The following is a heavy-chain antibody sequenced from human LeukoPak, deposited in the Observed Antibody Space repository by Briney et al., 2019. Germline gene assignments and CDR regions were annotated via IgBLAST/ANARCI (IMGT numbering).Heavy chain of an antibody. J-gene: IGHJ4*02. V-gene: IGHV3-53*01. D-gene: IGHD3-22*01. CDR1: GFTVSSNY. CDR3: ARNCYDSSGYDYAFDY. Sequence: GGSLRLSCAASGFTVSSNYMSWVRQAPGKGLEWGSVIYSGGSTYYADSVKGRFTISRDNSKNTLYLQMNSLRAEDTAVYYCARNCYDSSGYDYAFDYWGQGTLVTVSS. CDR2: IYSGGST.